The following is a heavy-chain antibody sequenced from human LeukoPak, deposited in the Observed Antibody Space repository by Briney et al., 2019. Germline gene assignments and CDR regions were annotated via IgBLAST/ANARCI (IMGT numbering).Heavy chain of an antibody. CDR1: GFTFSSYS. J-gene: IGHJ5*02. V-gene: IGHV3-48*04. Sequence: GASVRLSCAASGFTFSSYSMNWVRQAPGKGLEWVSYISSCGSPLYYADSVKGRFTISRDNAKSSLYLQMNSLRAEDTAVYYCARDLGLLWFGELSPWGQGTLVSVSS. CDR3: ARDLGLLWFGELSP. CDR2: ISSCGSPL. D-gene: IGHD3-10*01.